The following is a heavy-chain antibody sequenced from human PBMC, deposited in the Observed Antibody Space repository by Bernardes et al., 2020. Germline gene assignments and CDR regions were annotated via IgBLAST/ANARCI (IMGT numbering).Heavy chain of an antibody. CDR3: ARGRRLRYFDWLLPNDY. CDR2: MNPNSGNT. CDR1: GYTFTSYD. V-gene: IGHV1-8*01. D-gene: IGHD3-9*01. Sequence: SVKVSCKASGYTFTSYDINWVRQATGQGLEWMGWMNPNSGNTGYAQKFQGRVTMTRNTSISTAYMELSSLRSEDTAVYYCARGRRLRYFDWLLPNDYWGQGTLVTVSS. J-gene: IGHJ4*02.